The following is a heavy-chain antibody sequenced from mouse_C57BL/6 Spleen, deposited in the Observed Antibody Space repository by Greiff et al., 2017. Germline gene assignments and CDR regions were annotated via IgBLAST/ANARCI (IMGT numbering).Heavy chain of an antibody. D-gene: IGHD1-1*01. Sequence: EVQLQQSGPELVKPGASVKMSCKASGYTFTDYNMHWVKQSHGKSLEWIGYINPNNGGTSYNQKFKGKATLTVNKSSSTAYMELRSLTSEDSAVYYCARDITTVVVPFDYWGQGTTLTVSS. CDR1: GYTFTDYN. J-gene: IGHJ2*01. CDR2: INPNNGGT. V-gene: IGHV1-22*01. CDR3: ARDITTVVVPFDY.